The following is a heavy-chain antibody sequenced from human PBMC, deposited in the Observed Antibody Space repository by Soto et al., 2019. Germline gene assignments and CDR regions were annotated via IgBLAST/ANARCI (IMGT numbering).Heavy chain of an antibody. J-gene: IGHJ6*03. D-gene: IGHD3-3*01. CDR2: IKQDGSEK. CDR3: ARAAYYDFWSGYYDYYYYMDV. V-gene: IGHV3-7*04. Sequence: GGSLRLSCAASGFTFSSYWMSWVRQAPGKGLEWVANIKQDGSEKYYVDSVKGRFTISRDNAKNSLYLQMNSLRAEDTAVYYCARAAYYDFWSGYYDYYYYMDVWGKGTTVTVSS. CDR1: GFTFSSYW.